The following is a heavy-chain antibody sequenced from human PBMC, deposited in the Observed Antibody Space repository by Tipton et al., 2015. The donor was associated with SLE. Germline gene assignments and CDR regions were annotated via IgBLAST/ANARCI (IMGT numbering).Heavy chain of an antibody. V-gene: IGHV4-39*07. Sequence: TLSLTCTVSGDSVISGTYYWSWIRQPPGKGLEWIGEINHSGSTNYNPSLKSRVRISVDTSKNQFSLKLSSVTAADTAVYYCARGGGGSFDYWGQGTLVAVSS. D-gene: IGHD6-25*01. CDR2: INHSGST. CDR1: GDSVISGTYY. J-gene: IGHJ4*02. CDR3: ARGGGGSFDY.